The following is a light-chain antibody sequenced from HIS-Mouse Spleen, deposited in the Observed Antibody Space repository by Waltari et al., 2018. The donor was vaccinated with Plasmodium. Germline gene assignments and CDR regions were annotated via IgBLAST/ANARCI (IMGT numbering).Light chain of an antibody. CDR3: YSAADNNRV. CDR1: VLATTF. V-gene: IGLV3-27*01. Sequence: SYDLTQPSSVSVSPGQTARIPCSGDVLATTFARWFQQKPGQAPVLVIYKDRDRPSGIPERFSGSSSGTTVTLTISGAQVEDEADYYCYSAADNNRVFGGGTKLTVL. J-gene: IGLJ3*02. CDR2: KDR.